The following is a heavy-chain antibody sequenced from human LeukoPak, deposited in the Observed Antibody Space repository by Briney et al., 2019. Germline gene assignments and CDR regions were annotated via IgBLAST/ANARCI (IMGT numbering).Heavy chain of an antibody. CDR2: IGSIGGST. CDR1: GFNFNSAA. CDR3: ARVGSEWLVNDY. J-gene: IGHJ4*02. V-gene: IGHV3-23*01. D-gene: IGHD6-19*01. Sequence: GGSLRLSCAASGFNFNSAAMTWVRQVAGKGLEWVSLIGSIGGSTYYADSVKGRFTISRDNAKNSLYLQINSPRDEDMAVYYCARVGSEWLVNDYWGQGALVTVSS.